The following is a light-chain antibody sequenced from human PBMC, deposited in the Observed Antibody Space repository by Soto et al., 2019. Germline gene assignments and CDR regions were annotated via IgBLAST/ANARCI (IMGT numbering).Light chain of an antibody. CDR1: QSVSSN. CDR3: QQYGSSSWT. Sequence: EIVMTQSPATLSVSPGERATLSCRASQSVSSNLAWYQQKPGQAPRLLIYGASTRATGIPARFSGSGSGTDFTLTISRLEPEDFEVYYCQQYGSSSWTLGQGTKVDIK. CDR2: GAS. J-gene: IGKJ1*01. V-gene: IGKV3-15*01.